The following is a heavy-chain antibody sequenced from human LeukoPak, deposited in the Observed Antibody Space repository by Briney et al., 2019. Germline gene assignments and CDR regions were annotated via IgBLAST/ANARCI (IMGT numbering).Heavy chain of an antibody. V-gene: IGHV3-48*03. D-gene: IGHD6-13*01. CDR3: ARGSYTSSWYGVFDY. CDR1: GFTFRSYE. CDR2: ISSSGSTI. Sequence: GGSLRLSRAASGFTFRSYEMNWVRQAPGKGLEWVSYISSSGSTIYHADSVKGRFTISRDNSKNTLYLQMNSLRGEDTAVYYCARGSYTSSWYGVFDYWGQGTLVTVSS. J-gene: IGHJ4*02.